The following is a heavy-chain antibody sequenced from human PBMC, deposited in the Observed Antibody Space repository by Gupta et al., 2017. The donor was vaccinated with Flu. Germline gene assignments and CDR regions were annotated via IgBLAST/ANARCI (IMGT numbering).Heavy chain of an antibody. CDR3: VRSGSTSSVSYFFYGLDV. J-gene: IGHJ6*02. Sequence: KGLEWMGIIYPGDSDTRYSPSFQGQVTISADKSISTAYLQWTSLRASDTAMYYCVRSGSTSSVSYFFYGLDVWGQGTTVTVSS. D-gene: IGHD6-6*01. V-gene: IGHV5-51*01. CDR2: IYPGDSDT.